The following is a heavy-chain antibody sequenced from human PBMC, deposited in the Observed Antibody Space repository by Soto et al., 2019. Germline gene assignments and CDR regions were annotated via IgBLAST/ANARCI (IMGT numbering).Heavy chain of an antibody. CDR1: GYTFTSYY. CDR3: ASAPYDYASQFDP. CDR2: INPSGGST. J-gene: IGHJ5*02. D-gene: IGHD3-16*01. V-gene: IGHV1-46*01. Sequence: ASVKVSCKASGYTFTSYYMHWVRQAPGQGLEWMGIINPSGGSTSYAQKFQGRVTMTRDTSTSTVYMELSSLRSEDTAVYYCASAPYDYASQFDPWGQGTLVTVSS.